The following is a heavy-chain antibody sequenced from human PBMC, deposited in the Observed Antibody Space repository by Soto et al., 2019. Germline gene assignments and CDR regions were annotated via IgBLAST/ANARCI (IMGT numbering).Heavy chain of an antibody. D-gene: IGHD3-22*01. CDR2: IIPIFGTA. CDR3: ARSDSSGFYLPF. Sequence: VASVKVSCKASGGTFSTYIISWVRQAPGQGLEWMGGIIPIFGTANYAQKFRDRVTITADESTSTAYMELSSLRSEDTAVYYCARSDSSGFYLPFWGQGTLVTVSS. CDR1: GGTFSTYI. V-gene: IGHV1-69*13. J-gene: IGHJ4*02.